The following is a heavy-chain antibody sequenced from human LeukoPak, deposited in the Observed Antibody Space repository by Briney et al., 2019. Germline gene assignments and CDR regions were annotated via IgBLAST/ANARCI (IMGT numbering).Heavy chain of an antibody. CDR3: ARQIYYFDSSGQGWFDP. V-gene: IGHV5-10-1*01. CDR1: GYPFTSYW. Sequence: GESLRISCKGSGYPFTSYWITWVRQKPGKGLEWMGKIDPNDGYTQYSPSFEGHVSFSADKSNSTAYLQWSSLKASDTAMYYCARQIYYFDSSGQGWFDPWGQGTLVAVS. D-gene: IGHD3-22*01. J-gene: IGHJ5*02. CDR2: IDPNDGYT.